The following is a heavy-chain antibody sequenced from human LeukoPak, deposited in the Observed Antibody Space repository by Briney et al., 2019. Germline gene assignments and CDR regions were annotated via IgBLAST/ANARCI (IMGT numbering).Heavy chain of an antibody. J-gene: IGHJ5*02. CDR2: INPSGGST. D-gene: IGHD6-13*01. V-gene: IGHV1-46*01. CDR1: GYTFTSYY. CDR3: ARDSGFRVAAAGTARRRFDP. Sequence: ASVKVSCKASGYTFTSYYMHWVRQAPGQGLEWMGIINPSGGSTSYAQKFQGRVTMTRDTSTSTVYMELSSLRSEDTAVYYCARDSGFRVAAAGTARRRFDPWGQGTLVTVSS.